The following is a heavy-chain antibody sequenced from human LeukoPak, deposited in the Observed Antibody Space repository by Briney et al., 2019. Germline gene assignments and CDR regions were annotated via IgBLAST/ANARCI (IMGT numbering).Heavy chain of an antibody. CDR1: GFTFNNYW. D-gene: IGHD2-15*01. CDR3: ARDLSGPSFY. CDR2: IKPDGSEI. Sequence: GGSLRLSCVASGFTFNNYWMSWLRQTPGKGLEWVINIKPDGSEIYSVESVKGRFTISRDNAKDSLYLQMNSLRVEDTAIYYCARDLSGPSFYWGQGTLVTVSS. V-gene: IGHV3-7*01. J-gene: IGHJ4*02.